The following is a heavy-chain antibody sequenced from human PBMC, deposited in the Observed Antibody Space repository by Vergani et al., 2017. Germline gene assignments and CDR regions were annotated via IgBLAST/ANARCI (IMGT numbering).Heavy chain of an antibody. V-gene: IGHV3-30*18. CDR1: GFTFSSYG. CDR2: ISYDGSNK. CDR3: AKESSGWDNWFDP. Sequence: QVQLVESGGGVVQPGRSLRLSCAASGFTFSSYGMHWVRQAPGKGLEWVAVISYDGSNKYYADSVKGRFTISRDNSKNTLYLQMNSLRADDTAVYYCAKESSGWDNWFDPWGQGTLVTVSS. D-gene: IGHD6-19*01. J-gene: IGHJ5*02.